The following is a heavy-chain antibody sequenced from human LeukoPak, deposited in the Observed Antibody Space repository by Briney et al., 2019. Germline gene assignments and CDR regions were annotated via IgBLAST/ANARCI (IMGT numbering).Heavy chain of an antibody. V-gene: IGHV3-23*01. D-gene: IGHD6-13*01. CDR2: ISGSGVST. Sequence: GGSLRLSCAASGFTFPSYAMSWVRRAPGKGLEWVLSISGSGVSTYYADSVKGRFTISRDNSKNTLYLQMNSLRAEDTAVYYCAKDQQYSSSYSDALDIWGQGTMVTVSS. CDR3: AKDQQYSSSYSDALDI. J-gene: IGHJ3*02. CDR1: GFTFPSYA.